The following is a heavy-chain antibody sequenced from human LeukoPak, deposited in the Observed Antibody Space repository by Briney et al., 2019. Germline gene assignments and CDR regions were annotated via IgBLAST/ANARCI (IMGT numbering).Heavy chain of an antibody. V-gene: IGHV1-18*01. CDR1: GYTFTSYG. J-gene: IGHJ4*02. Sequence: GASVKVSSKASGYTFTSYGISWVRQAPGQGLEWMGWISAYNGNTNYAQKLQGRVTMTTDTSTSTAYMELRSLRSDDTAVYYCARDEVVAATSPFDYWGQGTLVTVSS. CDR3: ARDEVVAATSPFDY. D-gene: IGHD2-15*01. CDR2: ISAYNGNT.